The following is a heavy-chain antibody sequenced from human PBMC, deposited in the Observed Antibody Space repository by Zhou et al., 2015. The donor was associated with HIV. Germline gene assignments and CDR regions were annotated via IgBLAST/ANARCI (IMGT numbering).Heavy chain of an antibody. CDR1: GYTLTELS. D-gene: IGHD2-21*02. Sequence: QVQLVQSGAEVKKPGASVKVSCKVSGYTLTELSMHWVRQAPGKGLEWMGGIIPIFGTANYAQKFQGRVTITADESTSTAYMELSSLRSEDTAVYYCARANTGHIVVVTAIYYGMDVWGQGTTVTVSS. J-gene: IGHJ6*02. CDR2: IIPIFGTA. V-gene: IGHV1-69*13. CDR3: ARANTGHIVVVTAIYYGMDV.